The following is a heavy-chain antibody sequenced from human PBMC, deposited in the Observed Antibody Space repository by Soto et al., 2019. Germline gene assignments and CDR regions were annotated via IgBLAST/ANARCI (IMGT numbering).Heavy chain of an antibody. Sequence: QVQLVQSGAEVKKPGSSVKVSCKASGGTFSSYAISWVRQAPGQGLEWMGGIIPIFGTANYAQKFQGRVKITADESRSTAYMELSSLRSEDTAVYYCARDGCSSTSCYKTLGIAVAVTYYYGMDVWGQGTTVTVSS. CDR2: IIPIFGTA. J-gene: IGHJ6*02. CDR3: ARDGCSSTSCYKTLGIAVAVTYYYGMDV. V-gene: IGHV1-69*01. CDR1: GGTFSSYA. D-gene: IGHD2-2*02.